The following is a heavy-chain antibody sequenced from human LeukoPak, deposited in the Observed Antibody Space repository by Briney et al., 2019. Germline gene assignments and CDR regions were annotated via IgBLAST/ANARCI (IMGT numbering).Heavy chain of an antibody. Sequence: ASVKVSCKASGYTFTSYYMHWVRQAPGQGLEWMGIINPSGGSTSYAQKFQGRVTMTRDTSTSTVYMELSSLRSEDTAVYYCARAAGIVVVVAALGPWGQGTLVTVSS. J-gene: IGHJ5*02. D-gene: IGHD2-15*01. V-gene: IGHV1-46*01. CDR3: ARAAGIVVVVAALGP. CDR2: INPSGGST. CDR1: GYTFTSYY.